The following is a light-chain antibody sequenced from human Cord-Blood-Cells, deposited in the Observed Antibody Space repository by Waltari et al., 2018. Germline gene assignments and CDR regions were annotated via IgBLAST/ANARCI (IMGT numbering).Light chain of an antibody. J-gene: IGLJ2*01. CDR2: YVS. Sequence: QSALTQPASVSGSPGQSITIACTGTSSDVGGYNYVSWYQQHPGKAPKLMIYYVSNRPSGVSNRFSGSKSGNTASLTISGLQAEDEADYYCSSYTSSSTVVVGGGTKLTVL. CDR3: SSYTSSSTVV. CDR1: SSDVGGYNY. V-gene: IGLV2-14*01.